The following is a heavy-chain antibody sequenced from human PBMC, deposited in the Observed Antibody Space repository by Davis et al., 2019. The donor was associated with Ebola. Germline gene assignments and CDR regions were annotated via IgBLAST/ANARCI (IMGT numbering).Heavy chain of an antibody. CDR3: ARATFGYNSGWYADY. CDR2: IHGGNGNR. CDR1: GHTFNNYA. Sequence: AASVKVSCKAPGHTFNNYAMHWVRQAPGQRLEWMGWIHGGNGNRKYSQKFQGRVTITMDTSASTGYMELSSLRSEDTAVYYCARATFGYNSGWYADYWGQGTLVTVSS. D-gene: IGHD6-19*01. J-gene: IGHJ4*02. V-gene: IGHV1-3*01.